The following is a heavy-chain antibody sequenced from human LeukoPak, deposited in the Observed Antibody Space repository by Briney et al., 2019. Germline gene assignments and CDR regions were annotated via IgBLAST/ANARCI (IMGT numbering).Heavy chain of an antibody. D-gene: IGHD1-26*01. J-gene: IGHJ4*02. V-gene: IGHV4-34*01. CDR1: GGSFSGYY. CDR3: ARGAQSSQPLRY. CDR2: INHSGST. Sequence: SETLSLTCAVYGGSFSGYYWSWIRQPPGKGLEWIGEINHSGSTNYNPSLKSRVTISVDTSKNQFSLKLSSVTAADTAVYYCARGAQSSQPLRYWGQGTLVTVSS.